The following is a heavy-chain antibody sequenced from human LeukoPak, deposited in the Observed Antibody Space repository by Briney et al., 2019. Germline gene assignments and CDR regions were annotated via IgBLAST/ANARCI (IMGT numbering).Heavy chain of an antibody. V-gene: IGHV3-23*01. J-gene: IGHJ4*02. CDR1: VFTFSSYA. CDR2: ISGRGGST. D-gene: IGHD6-19*01. Sequence: GGALRLSCAASVFTFSSYAMSWVRQAPGKGLEWVSTISGRGGSTYYAASVKGRFTISRDNSKNTLYLQMNSLRGEDTAVYYCAKGSGWYSDYWGQGTLVTVSS. CDR3: AKGSGWYSDY.